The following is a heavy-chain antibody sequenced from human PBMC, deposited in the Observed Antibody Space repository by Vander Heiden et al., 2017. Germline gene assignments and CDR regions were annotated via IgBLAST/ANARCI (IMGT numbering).Heavy chain of an antibody. CDR1: GFNITNAW. Sequence: EVQLVVSGGGLVKPGGSPSLTCATAGFNITNAWMHWVRHTPGKGLEWVGRIKNKADGGTTDYAPDVKGRFTVSRDDLKNMVYLQMNSLRTEDTAVYYCTTLAIFQHWGQGTLVTVSS. CDR3: TTLAIFQH. V-gene: IGHV3-15*01. J-gene: IGHJ1*01. CDR2: IKNKADGGTT.